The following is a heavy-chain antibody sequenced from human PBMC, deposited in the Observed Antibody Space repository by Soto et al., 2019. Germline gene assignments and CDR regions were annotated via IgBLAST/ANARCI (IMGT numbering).Heavy chain of an antibody. CDR2: IYYSGST. D-gene: IGHD3-3*01. Sequence: QLQLQESGPGLVKPSETLSLTCTVSGGSISSSSYYWGWIRQPPGKGLEWIGSIYYSGSTYYNPSLKSRVTISVDTSKNQFSLKLSSVTAADTAVYYCARRAGYDFWSGYYTNDNLSCFDYWGQGTLVTVSS. J-gene: IGHJ4*02. CDR3: ARRAGYDFWSGYYTNDNLSCFDY. CDR1: GGSISSSSYY. V-gene: IGHV4-39*01.